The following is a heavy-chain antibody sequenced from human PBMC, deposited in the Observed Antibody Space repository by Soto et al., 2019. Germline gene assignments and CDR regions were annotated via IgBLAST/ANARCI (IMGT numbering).Heavy chain of an antibody. CDR2: IYHSGST. CDR1: GASISSGGYS. J-gene: IGHJ4*02. D-gene: IGHD3-9*01. CDR3: ARAFDILTRYYFDY. V-gene: IGHV4-30-2*05. Sequence: SETLSLTCAVSGASISSGGYSWSWIRQPPGKGLEWIGYIYHSGSTYYNPSLKSRVTISVDMSKNQFSLKLSSVTAADTAVYYCARAFDILTRYYFDYWGQGTLVTVS.